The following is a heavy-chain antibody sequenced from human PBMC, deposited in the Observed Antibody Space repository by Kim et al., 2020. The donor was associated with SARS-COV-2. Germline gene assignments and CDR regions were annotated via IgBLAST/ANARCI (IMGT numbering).Heavy chain of an antibody. CDR1: GGTFSSYA. Sequence: SVKVSCKASGGTFSSYAISWVRQAPGQGLEWMGGIIPIFGTANYAQKFQGRVTITADESTSTAYMELSSLRSEDTAVYYCAREHYGGMRYYYYYGMDVWGQGTTVTVSS. D-gene: IGHD4-17*01. V-gene: IGHV1-69*13. CDR2: IIPIFGTA. CDR3: AREHYGGMRYYYYYGMDV. J-gene: IGHJ6*02.